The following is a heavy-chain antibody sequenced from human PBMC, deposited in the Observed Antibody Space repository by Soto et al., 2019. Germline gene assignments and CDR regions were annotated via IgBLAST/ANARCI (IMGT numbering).Heavy chain of an antibody. CDR1: AGTFSSYT. CDR2: IIPILGIA. V-gene: IGHV1-69*02. Sequence: QVQLVQSGAEVKKPGSSVKVSCKASAGTFSSYTISWVRQAPGQGLEWMGRIIPILGIANYAQKFQARVTITADKSTSTAYMELSSLRSEDTAVYYCARGTMVRGVIIPRFDPWGQGNLVTVSS. CDR3: ARGTMVRGVIIPRFDP. D-gene: IGHD3-10*01. J-gene: IGHJ5*02.